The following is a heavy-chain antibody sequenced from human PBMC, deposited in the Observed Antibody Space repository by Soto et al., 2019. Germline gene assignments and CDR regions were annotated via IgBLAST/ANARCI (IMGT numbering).Heavy chain of an antibody. V-gene: IGHV4-30-2*01. CDR3: ARDSRSGYYLDY. CDR1: GGSISSGGYS. Sequence: QLQLQESGSGLVKPSQTLSLTCAVSGGSISSGGYSWNWIRQPPGKGQEWIGYIYHSGGTDYNPSLKSRVTITVDSSNNQFSLKLSSVTAADTAVYYCARDSRSGYYLDYWGQGTLVTVSS. D-gene: IGHD3-22*01. J-gene: IGHJ4*02. CDR2: IYHSGGT.